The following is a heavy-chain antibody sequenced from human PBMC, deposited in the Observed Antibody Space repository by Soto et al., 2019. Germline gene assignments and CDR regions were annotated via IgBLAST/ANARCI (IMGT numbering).Heavy chain of an antibody. J-gene: IGHJ4*02. CDR1: GFTFSTSW. Sequence: EVQLVEAGGGLVQPGGSLRLSCAASGFTFSTSWIHWVRQAPGKGLVWVSRINGDGGTINYADSVKGRFTISRDNAKNTEYMQMNSLSADDTAVYYCTRGGNYYFDYWGQGTLVTVSS. CDR2: INGDGGTI. CDR3: TRGGNYYFDY. V-gene: IGHV3-74*01. D-gene: IGHD1-7*01.